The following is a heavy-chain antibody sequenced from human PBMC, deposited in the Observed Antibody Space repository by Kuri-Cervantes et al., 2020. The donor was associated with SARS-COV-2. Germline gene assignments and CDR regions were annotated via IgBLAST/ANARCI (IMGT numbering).Heavy chain of an antibody. CDR1: GGSFSGYY. D-gene: IGHD1-26*01. J-gene: IGHJ3*02. CDR2: IYYSGST. Sequence: SETLSLTCAVYGGSFSGYYWSWIRQPLGKGLEWIGSIYYSGSTYYNPSLKSRVTISVDTSKNQFSLKLSSVTAADTAVYYCARDLYAGARWEHGFDSWGQGTMVTVSS. CDR3: ARDLYAGARWEHGFDS. V-gene: IGHV4-34*01.